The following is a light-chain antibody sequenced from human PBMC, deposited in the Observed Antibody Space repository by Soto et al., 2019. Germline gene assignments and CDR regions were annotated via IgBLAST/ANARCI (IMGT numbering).Light chain of an antibody. Sequence: EIVLTQSPGTLSLSPGERATLSCRSSQSVSNSYLAWYQQKPGQAPRLLIYDVSSRATGIPERFSGSGSGTDFTLTSSRLESDDFAVYYCQQYGISPTFGQGTKVEIK. CDR3: QQYGISPT. CDR1: QSVSNSY. CDR2: DVS. J-gene: IGKJ1*01. V-gene: IGKV3-20*01.